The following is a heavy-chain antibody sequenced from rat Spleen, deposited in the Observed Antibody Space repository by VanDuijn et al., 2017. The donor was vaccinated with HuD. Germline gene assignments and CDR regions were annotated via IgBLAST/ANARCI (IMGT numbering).Heavy chain of an antibody. CDR3: SSNNFDY. D-gene: IGHD1-10*01. V-gene: IGHV5-31*01. CDR1: GFTFNNYW. Sequence: EVQLMESGGGLVQPGRSLKLSCVASGFTFNNYWMTWIRQAPGKGLEWVASITNSGGSTYYRDSVKGRFTISRDNAKSTLYLQMNSLRSEDTATYYCSSNNFDYWGQGVMVTVSS. CDR2: ITNSGGST. J-gene: IGHJ2*01.